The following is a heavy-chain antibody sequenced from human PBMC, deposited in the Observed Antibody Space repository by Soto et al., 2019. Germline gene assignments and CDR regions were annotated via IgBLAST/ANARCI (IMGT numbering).Heavy chain of an antibody. CDR1: GGSISSYY. J-gene: IGHJ4*02. D-gene: IGHD1-26*01. CDR2: IYYTGST. CDR3: ARHSWELRKTFDY. Sequence: QVQLQESGPGLVKPSETLSLTCTVSGGSISSYYWSWIRQPPGKGLEWIGYIYYTGSTNYTPSLKSRVNISVATSKNQCSLKLNSVTAADTAVYYCARHSWELRKTFDYWGQGTLVTVSS. V-gene: IGHV4-59*08.